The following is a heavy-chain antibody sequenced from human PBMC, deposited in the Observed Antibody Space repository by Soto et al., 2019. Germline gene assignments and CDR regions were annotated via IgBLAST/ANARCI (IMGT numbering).Heavy chain of an antibody. D-gene: IGHD3-22*01. CDR1: GYTFTSYG. Sequence: QVQLVQSGAEVKKPGASVKVSCKASGYTFTSYGISWVRQAPGQGLEWMGWISAYNGNTNYAQKLQGRVSMTTDTSTSTAYMELRSLRSDDTAVYYCARVWYYDSSGYYYLDYWGQGNLVTVSS. CDR3: ARVWYYDSSGYYYLDY. CDR2: ISAYNGNT. J-gene: IGHJ4*02. V-gene: IGHV1-18*04.